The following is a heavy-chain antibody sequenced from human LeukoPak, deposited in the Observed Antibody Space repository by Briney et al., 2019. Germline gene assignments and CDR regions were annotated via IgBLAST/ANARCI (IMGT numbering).Heavy chain of an antibody. CDR2: IYHSGST. V-gene: IGHV4-4*02. CDR3: AKSNGYGLVDI. Sequence: PSETLSLTCAVSGGSLTNDDWWNWVRQPPGKGLEWIGEIYHSGSTNYNPSLKSRVTISLDTSRNQFSLKLNSVTAADTAVYYCAKSNGYGLVDIWGQGTMVTVSS. J-gene: IGHJ3*02. D-gene: IGHD3-10*01. CDR1: GGSLTNDDW.